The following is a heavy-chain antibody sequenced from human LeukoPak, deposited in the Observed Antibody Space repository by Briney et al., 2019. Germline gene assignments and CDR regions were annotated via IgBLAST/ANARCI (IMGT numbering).Heavy chain of an antibody. V-gene: IGHV3-23*01. CDR3: ARCTASCYATAFDV. CDR1: GFSFNNNA. Sequence: GGSLRLSCAASGFSFNNNAMSWVRQAPGKGLEWVSAINGGGDATEYADSVKGRFTISRDNSKKTLYLQMSSLRPEDPAVYYCARCTASCYATAFDVWGQGTLLSASS. J-gene: IGHJ3*01. CDR2: INGGGDAT. D-gene: IGHD2-2*01.